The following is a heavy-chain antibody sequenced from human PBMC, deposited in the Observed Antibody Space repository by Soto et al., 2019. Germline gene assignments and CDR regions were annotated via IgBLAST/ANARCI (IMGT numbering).Heavy chain of an antibody. CDR1: GFTFINYV. CDR2: ISYDGSDI. J-gene: IGHJ6*02. V-gene: IGHV3-30-3*01. Sequence: QMQLVESGGAVVQPGGSLRLSCAASGFTFINYVLHWVRQTPGRGLEWVAVISYDGSDIYYADSVKGRFTISRDNSRDTLYLQMNSLRGEDTAVYFCARVGNYGDSTYYNYAMDVWGQGTTVTVSS. CDR3: ARVGNYGDSTYYNYAMDV. D-gene: IGHD4-17*01.